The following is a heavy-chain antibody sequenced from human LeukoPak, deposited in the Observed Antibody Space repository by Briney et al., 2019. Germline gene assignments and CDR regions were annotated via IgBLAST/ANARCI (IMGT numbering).Heavy chain of an antibody. CDR3: AKQLGYCSDGSCYFPY. Sequence: GGSLRLSCAVSGFTFSSHWMTWVRQAPGKGLEWVSAISNNGGYTYYADSVQGRFTISRDNSKSTLCLQLNSLRAEDTAVYYCAKQLGYCSDGSCYFPYWGQGTLVTVSS. CDR2: ISNNGGYT. D-gene: IGHD2-15*01. J-gene: IGHJ4*02. CDR1: GFTFSSHW. V-gene: IGHV3-23*01.